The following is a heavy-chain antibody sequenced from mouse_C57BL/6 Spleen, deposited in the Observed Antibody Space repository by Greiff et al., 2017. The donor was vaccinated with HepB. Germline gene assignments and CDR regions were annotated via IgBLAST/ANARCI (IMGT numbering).Heavy chain of an antibody. V-gene: IGHV1-50*01. J-gene: IGHJ4*01. CDR1: GYTFTSYW. D-gene: IGHD3-2*02. Sequence: VQLQQPGAELVKPGASVKLSCKASGYTFTSYWMQWVKQRPGQGLEWIGEIDPSDSYTNYNQKFKGKATLTVDTSSSTAYMQLSSLTSEDSAVYYCARSEDSSGYPYYAMDYWGQGTSVTVSS. CDR2: IDPSDSYT. CDR3: ARSEDSSGYPYYAMDY.